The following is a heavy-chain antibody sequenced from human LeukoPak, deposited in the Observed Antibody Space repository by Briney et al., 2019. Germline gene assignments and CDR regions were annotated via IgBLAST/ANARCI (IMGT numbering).Heavy chain of an antibody. Sequence: GGSLRLSCAASGFTFSSYAMHWVRQAPGKGLEWVAVISYDGSNKYHADSVKGRFTISRDNSKNTLYLQMNSLRAEDTAVYYCARELRGYFDYWGQGTLVTVSS. CDR2: ISYDGSNK. V-gene: IGHV3-30-3*01. CDR3: ARELRGYFDY. J-gene: IGHJ4*02. CDR1: GFTFSSYA. D-gene: IGHD3-10*01.